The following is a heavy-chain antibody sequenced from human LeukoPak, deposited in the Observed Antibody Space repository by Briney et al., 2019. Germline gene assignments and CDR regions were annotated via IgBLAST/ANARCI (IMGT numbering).Heavy chain of an antibody. CDR3: ARGGVVPAAILNYYYYYGMDV. V-gene: IGHV4-34*01. J-gene: IGHJ6*02. CDR1: GGSFSGYY. Sequence: SETLSLTCAVYGGSFSGYYWSWIRQPPVKGLEWIGEINHSGSTNYNPSLKSRVTISVDTSKNQFSLKLSSVTAADTAVYYCARGGVVPAAILNYYYYYGMDVWGQGTTVTVSS. CDR2: INHSGST. D-gene: IGHD2-2*01.